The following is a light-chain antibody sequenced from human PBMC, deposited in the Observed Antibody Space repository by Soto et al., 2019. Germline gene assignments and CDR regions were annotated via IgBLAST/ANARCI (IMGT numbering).Light chain of an antibody. CDR2: EVS. CDR1: SSDVGSYNL. CDR3: CSYAGSSSYV. V-gene: IGLV2-23*02. Sequence: QSVLTQPASVSGSPGQSITISCTGTSSDVGSYNLVSWYQQHPGKAPKLMIYEVSKRPSGVSNRFSGSKSGNTASLTISGFQVEDEADYYCCSYAGSSSYVFGTGTKVTVL. J-gene: IGLJ1*01.